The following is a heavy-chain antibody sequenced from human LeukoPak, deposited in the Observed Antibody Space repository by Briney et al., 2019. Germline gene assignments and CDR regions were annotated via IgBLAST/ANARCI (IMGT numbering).Heavy chain of an antibody. Sequence: SVTLSLTCTVSGDSVRTNNYYWSWIRQPPGEGLEWIGYIHYSGNTNYNTSLKSRVTISVDTSKNQFSLKLSSVTAADTAVYYCARVYYDFWSGYLAWFDPWGQGTLVTVSS. CDR2: IHYSGNT. J-gene: IGHJ5*02. CDR1: GDSVRTNNYY. V-gene: IGHV4-61*01. D-gene: IGHD3-3*01. CDR3: ARVYYDFWSGYLAWFDP.